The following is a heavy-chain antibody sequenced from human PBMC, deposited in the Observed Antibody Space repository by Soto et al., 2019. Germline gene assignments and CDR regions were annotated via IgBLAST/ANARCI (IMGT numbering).Heavy chain of an antibody. CDR2: ISGSGGST. CDR1: GFTFSSYA. J-gene: IGHJ4*02. Sequence: EVQLLESGGGLVQPGGSLRLSCAASGFTFSSYAMSWVRQAPGKALEWVSAISGSGGSTYYADSVKGRFTISRDTSTNTLYLQMNSLRADDTAVYYCAKDLTSKLRGYNFWGQGTLVTVSS. CDR3: AKDLTSKLRGYNF. V-gene: IGHV3-23*01. D-gene: IGHD5-18*01.